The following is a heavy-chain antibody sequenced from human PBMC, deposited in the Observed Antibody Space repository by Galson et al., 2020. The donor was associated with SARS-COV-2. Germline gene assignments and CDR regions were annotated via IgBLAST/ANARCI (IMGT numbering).Heavy chain of an antibody. Sequence: SETLSLTCAVYGGSFSGYYWSWIRQPPGKGLEWIGEVNHSGSTNYNPSLKSRVTISVDTSKNQFSLKLSSVTAADTAVYYCARGPHIVTTAQFDSWGQGTLVTVSS. CDR2: VNHSGST. CDR1: GGSFSGYY. D-gene: IGHD5-12*01. CDR3: ARGPHIVTTAQFDS. V-gene: IGHV4-34*01. J-gene: IGHJ4*02.